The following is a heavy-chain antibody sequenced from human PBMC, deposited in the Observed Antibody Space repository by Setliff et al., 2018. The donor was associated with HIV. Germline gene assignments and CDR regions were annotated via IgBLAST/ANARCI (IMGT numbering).Heavy chain of an antibody. CDR2: IYYSGTT. V-gene: IGHV4-59*01. D-gene: IGHD3-10*01. CDR3: ARMVTQFGDYHFDD. J-gene: IGHJ4*02. CDR1: GVSITNNY. Sequence: PSETLSLTCSVSGVSITNNYWTWIRQPPGKGLEWIGFIYYSGTTNYNPSLKSRVTMSLDTSKNQFSLEVNSLSSADTAVYYCARMVTQFGDYHFDDWGQGALVTVSS.